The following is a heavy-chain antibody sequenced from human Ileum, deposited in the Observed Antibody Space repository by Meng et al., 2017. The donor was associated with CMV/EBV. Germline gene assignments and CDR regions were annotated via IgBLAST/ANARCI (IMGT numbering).Heavy chain of an antibody. D-gene: IGHD1-26*01. V-gene: IGHV1-2*02. CDR2: INPNSGGT. CDR1: GYTFTGYY. CDR3: AREEGAYLTNDYYYGMDV. Sequence: ASVKVSCKASGYTFTGYYMHWVRQAPGQGLEWMGWINPNSGGTNYAQKFQGRVTMTRDTSISTAYMELSRLRSDDTAVYYCAREEGAYLTNDYYYGMDVWGLGTTVTVSS. J-gene: IGHJ6*02.